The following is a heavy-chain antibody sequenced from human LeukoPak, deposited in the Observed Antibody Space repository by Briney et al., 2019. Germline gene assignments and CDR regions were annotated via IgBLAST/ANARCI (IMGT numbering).Heavy chain of an antibody. D-gene: IGHD3-16*01. CDR2: IYYSGST. Sequence: PSETLSLTCAVYGGSFSGYYWSWIRQPPGKGLEWIGYIYYSGSTNYNPSLKSRVTISVDTSKNQFSLKLSSVTAADTAVYYCASLFGGVIDYWGQGTLVTVSS. CDR1: GGSFSGYY. CDR3: ASLFGGVIDY. J-gene: IGHJ4*02. V-gene: IGHV4-59*01.